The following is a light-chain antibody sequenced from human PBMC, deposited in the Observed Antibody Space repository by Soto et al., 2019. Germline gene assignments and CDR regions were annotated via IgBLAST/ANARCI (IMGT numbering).Light chain of an antibody. CDR1: QSVSSSY. CDR3: QQYGSSRLT. J-gene: IGKJ4*01. V-gene: IGKV3-20*01. Sequence: EIVLTQSPGTLSLSPGERATLSCRASQSVSSSYLAWYQQKPGQAPRLLIYGASSRATGIPDRFSGSGSGTDFSLTISRLEPEDFAVYYCQQYGSSRLTPGGGTKVDIK. CDR2: GAS.